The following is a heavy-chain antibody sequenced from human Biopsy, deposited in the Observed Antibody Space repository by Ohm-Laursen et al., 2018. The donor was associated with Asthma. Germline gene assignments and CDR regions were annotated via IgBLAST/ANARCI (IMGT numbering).Heavy chain of an antibody. J-gene: IGHJ4*02. Sequence: SVKVSCKSLGGTFNTYVIGWGRQAPGQGLEWMGGINSVFGTTTYPQKFQDRVTITADDSTSTVYMELSSLRSEDTAVYYCARKAGSYISRTCSSLDFWGQGTLVTVSS. D-gene: IGHD2-2*01. CDR1: GGTFNTYV. CDR3: ARKAGSYISRTCSSLDF. CDR2: INSVFGTT. V-gene: IGHV1-69*13.